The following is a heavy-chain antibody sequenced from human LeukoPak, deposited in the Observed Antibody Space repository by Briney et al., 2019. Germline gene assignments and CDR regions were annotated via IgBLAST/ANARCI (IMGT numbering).Heavy chain of an antibody. J-gene: IGHJ4*02. Sequence: SETLSLTCAVYGGSFSGYYWSWIRQPPGKGLEWIGEINHSGSTNYNPSLKSRATISVATSKNQFSLKLSSVTAADTAVYYCARSAGYCSGGSCYRAGNFDYWGQGTLVTVSS. CDR2: INHSGST. CDR1: GGSFSGYY. D-gene: IGHD2-15*01. V-gene: IGHV4-34*01. CDR3: ARSAGYCSGGSCYRAGNFDY.